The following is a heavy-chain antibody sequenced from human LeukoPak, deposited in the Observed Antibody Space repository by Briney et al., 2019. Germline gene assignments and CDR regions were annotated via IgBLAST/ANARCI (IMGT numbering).Heavy chain of an antibody. V-gene: IGHV1-18*01. D-gene: IGHD6-25*01. CDR1: GGTFSSYA. CDR2: ISAYNGNT. J-gene: IGHJ4*02. CDR3: ARERGSFWGFDY. Sequence: ASVKVSCKASGGTFSSYAISWVRQAPGQGLEWMGWISAYNGNTNYAQKLQGRVTMTTDTSTSTAYMELRSLRSDDTAVYYCARERGSFWGFDYWGQGTLVTVSS.